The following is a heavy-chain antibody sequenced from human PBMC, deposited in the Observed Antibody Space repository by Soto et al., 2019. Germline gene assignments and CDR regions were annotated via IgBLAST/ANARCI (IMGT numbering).Heavy chain of an antibody. CDR2: IKNRATGDAT. J-gene: IGHJ4*02. D-gene: IGHD1-20*01. V-gene: IGHV3-72*01. CDR1: GFSVSDFF. Sequence: EVQLVESGGGLVQSGGSLRLCCTASGFSVSDFFMDWVRQTPGKGLEWLGQIKNRATGDATFYAASVKSRFTVSKDESRNSLYLQMNSLKTEDTAVYYCASSITQMLTDWGQGTLVAVAS. CDR3: ASSITQMLTD.